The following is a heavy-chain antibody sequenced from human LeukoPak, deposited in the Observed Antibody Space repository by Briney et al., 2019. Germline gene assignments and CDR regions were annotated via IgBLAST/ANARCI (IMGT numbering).Heavy chain of an antibody. J-gene: IGHJ5*01. V-gene: IGHV3-21*01. Sequence: GGSLRLSCAGSGFALKSYSLSWVRQAPGKGLEWVSSISSTSAYIYYADSVKGRFTISGDNVDNVVYLQMNSLGAEDTAVYYCARVAVSGPTGWFDSWGQGTLVIVSS. CDR2: ISSTSAYI. CDR1: GFALKSYS. CDR3: ARVAVSGPTGWFDS. D-gene: IGHD2-8*02.